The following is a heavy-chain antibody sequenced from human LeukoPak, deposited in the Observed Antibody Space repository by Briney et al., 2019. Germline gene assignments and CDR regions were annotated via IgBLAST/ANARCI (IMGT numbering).Heavy chain of an antibody. J-gene: IGHJ4*02. CDR1: GFTFSNYW. CDR2: IKYDGSEK. Sequence: PGGSLRLSCAASGFTFSNYWMNWLRQVPGKGLEWVANIKYDGSEKYYVDSVKGRFTISRDNAKNSLYLQMNSLRAEDTAVYYCARAFTMVRGAPFDYWGQGTLVTVSS. D-gene: IGHD3-10*01. V-gene: IGHV3-7*01. CDR3: ARAFTMVRGAPFDY.